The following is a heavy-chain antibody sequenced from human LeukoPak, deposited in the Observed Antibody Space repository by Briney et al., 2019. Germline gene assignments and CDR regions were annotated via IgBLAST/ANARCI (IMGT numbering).Heavy chain of an antibody. CDR3: ARGRDYGEYVDQNWVDP. J-gene: IGHJ5*02. D-gene: IGHD4-17*01. CDR2: INPNSGNT. V-gene: IGHV1-8*01. CDR1: GYTFTSYD. Sequence: ASVKVSCKASGYTFTSYDINWVRQATGQGLEWMGRINPNSGNTGYAQKVQGRVTMTRDNSISTPYMELNRLRSDDTAVYYCARGRDYGEYVDQNWVDPWGKGTLVTVSS.